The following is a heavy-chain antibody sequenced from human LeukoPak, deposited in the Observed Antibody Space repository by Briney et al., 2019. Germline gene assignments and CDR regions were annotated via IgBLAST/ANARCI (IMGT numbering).Heavy chain of an antibody. D-gene: IGHD3-3*01. Sequence: SGGSLRLSCAASGFTFSDYYMSWIRQAPGKGLEWVSYISSSGSTIYYADSVKGRFTISRDNAKNSPYLQMNSLRAEDTAVYYCARTYYDFWSGYQIDYYYYYMDVWGKGTTVTVSS. V-gene: IGHV3-11*01. CDR2: ISSSGSTI. CDR1: GFTFSDYY. J-gene: IGHJ6*03. CDR3: ARTYYDFWSGYQIDYYYYYMDV.